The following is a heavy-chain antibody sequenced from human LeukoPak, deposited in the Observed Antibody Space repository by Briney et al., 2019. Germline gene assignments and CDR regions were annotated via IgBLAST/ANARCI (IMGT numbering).Heavy chain of an antibody. Sequence: SQTLSLTCTVSGGSISSGSYYWSWIRQPAGKGLEWIGRIYTSGSTNYNPSLKSRVTISVDTSKNQFSLKLSSVTAADTAMYYCAREFVVVPAANNWFDPWGQGTLVTVSS. J-gene: IGHJ5*02. CDR2: IYTSGST. CDR1: GGSISSGSYY. D-gene: IGHD2-2*01. V-gene: IGHV4-61*02. CDR3: AREFVVVPAANNWFDP.